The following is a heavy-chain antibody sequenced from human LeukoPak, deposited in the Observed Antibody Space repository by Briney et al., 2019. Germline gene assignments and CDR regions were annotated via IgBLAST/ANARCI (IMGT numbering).Heavy chain of an antibody. V-gene: IGHV3-23*01. Sequence: GGSLRLSCAASGFTLSSYAMSWVRQAPGKGLEWVSAISVSGNTYHADSVKGRFTISRDSSKNTLYLQMNSLRAGDAAVYYWAKAPVTTCSGAYCYPFDYWSQGTLVTVSS. J-gene: IGHJ4*02. CDR1: GFTLSSYA. D-gene: IGHD2-15*01. CDR2: ISVSGNT. CDR3: AKAPVTTCSGAYCYPFDY.